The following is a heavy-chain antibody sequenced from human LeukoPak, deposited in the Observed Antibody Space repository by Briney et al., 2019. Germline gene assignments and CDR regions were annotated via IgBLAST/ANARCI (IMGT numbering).Heavy chain of an antibody. V-gene: IGHV4-38-2*02. Sequence: SETLSLTCTVSGYSISSGYYWGWIRRPPGKGLEWIGSIYHSGSTNYNPSLKSRVTMSVDTSKNQFSLKLSSVTAADTAVYYCARSLAAGPGGNLPFDYWGQGTLVTASS. CDR1: GYSISSGYY. D-gene: IGHD4-23*01. CDR2: IYHSGST. J-gene: IGHJ4*02. CDR3: ARSLAAGPGGNLPFDY.